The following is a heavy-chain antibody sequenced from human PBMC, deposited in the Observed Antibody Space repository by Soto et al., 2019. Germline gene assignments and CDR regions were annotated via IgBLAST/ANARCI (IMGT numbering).Heavy chain of an antibody. CDR1: GISASSSD. V-gene: IGHV3-53*01. Sequence: ERSLRRSWAASGISASSSDMSWVRQVPGAGLEWASVIYSAGSTHDADYVKGRFSVSRDTSKNTVDLQMNSLRVDDTAVYYCGTSSRKDYHFAMDVWGREAAVAVSS. CDR2: IYSAGST. CDR3: GTSSRKDYHFAMDV. J-gene: IGHJ6*02. D-gene: IGHD6-6*01.